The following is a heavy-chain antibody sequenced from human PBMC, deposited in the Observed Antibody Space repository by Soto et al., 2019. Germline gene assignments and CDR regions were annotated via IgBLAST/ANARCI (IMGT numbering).Heavy chain of an antibody. CDR1: GGSISSYY. D-gene: IGHD3-22*01. CDR3: ARAILYYYDSSGLIDF. CDR2: IYYSGST. J-gene: IGHJ4*02. V-gene: IGHV4-59*01. Sequence: SETLSLTCTVSGGSISSYYWRWIRQPPGKGLEWIGYIYYSGSTNYNPSLKSRVTISVDTSKNQFSLKLSSVTAADTAVYYCARAILYYYDSSGLIDFRGQATRVTVSS.